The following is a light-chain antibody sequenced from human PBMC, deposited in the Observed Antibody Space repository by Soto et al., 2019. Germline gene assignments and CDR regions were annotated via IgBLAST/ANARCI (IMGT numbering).Light chain of an antibody. CDR1: QSISYW. CDR2: DAS. CDR3: QQYNSYWT. J-gene: IGKJ1*01. Sequence: DIQMTQSPSPLSASVGDRVTITCRASQSISYWLAWYQQKPGKAPKVLIYDASSLESGVPSRFSGSGSGTEFTLTISSLQPDDLATYYCQQYNSYWTFGQGTKVDIK. V-gene: IGKV1-5*01.